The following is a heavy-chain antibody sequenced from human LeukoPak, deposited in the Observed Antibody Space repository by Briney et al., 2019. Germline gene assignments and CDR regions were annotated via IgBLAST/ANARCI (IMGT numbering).Heavy chain of an antibody. CDR3: ARGGRVAGATQKYFDY. CDR1: GFTFSSYA. J-gene: IGHJ4*02. CDR2: ISIDGNNK. D-gene: IGHD1-26*01. V-gene: IGHV3-30*04. Sequence: GRSLRLSCAASGFTFSSYAMHWVRQAPGKGLEWVAVISIDGNNKYYADSVKGRFTISRDNSKNTLYLQMNSLRAEDTAVYYCARGGRVAGATQKYFDYWGQGTLVTVSS.